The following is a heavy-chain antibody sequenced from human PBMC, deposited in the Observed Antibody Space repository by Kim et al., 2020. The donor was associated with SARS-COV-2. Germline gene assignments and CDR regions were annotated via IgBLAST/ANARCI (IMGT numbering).Heavy chain of an antibody. V-gene: IGHV4-39*01. CDR3: ANGGDGYLFDY. J-gene: IGHJ4*02. CDR2: IYYSGST. D-gene: IGHD5-12*01. Sequence: SETLSLTCTVSGGSISSSSYYWGWIRQPPGKGLEWIGSIYYSGSTYYNPSLKSRVTISVDTSKNQFSLKLSSVTAADTAVYYCANGGDGYLFDYWGQGTLVTVSS. CDR1: GGSISSSSYY.